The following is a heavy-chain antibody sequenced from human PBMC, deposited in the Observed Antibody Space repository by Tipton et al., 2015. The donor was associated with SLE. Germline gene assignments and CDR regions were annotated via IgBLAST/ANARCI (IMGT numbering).Heavy chain of an antibody. V-gene: IGHV4-39*07. CDR2: IYYSGTT. J-gene: IGHJ4*02. Sequence: TLSLTCAVSGDSIAGFGYYWGWIRQPPGKGLEWIGTIYYSGTTFYNPSLKSRVTISVDTSTNQFSLRLSSVTAADTAVYYCARRHYSGPFDSWGQGTLVTVSS. CDR1: GDSIAGFGYY. CDR3: ARRHYSGPFDS. D-gene: IGHD5-12*01.